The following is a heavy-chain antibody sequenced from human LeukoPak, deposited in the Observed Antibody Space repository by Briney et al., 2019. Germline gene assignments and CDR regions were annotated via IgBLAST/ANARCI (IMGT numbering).Heavy chain of an antibody. CDR3: ASPYSPIYGFGELRNYYYYGMDV. D-gene: IGHD3-10*01. CDR2: IYYSGST. CDR1: GGSISSSSYY. J-gene: IGHJ6*02. V-gene: IGHV4-39*01. Sequence: KSSETLSLTCTVSGGSISSSSYYWGWIRQPPGKGLEWIGSIYYSGSTYYNPSLKSRVTISVDTSKNQFSLKLSSVTAADTAVYYCASPYSPIYGFGELRNYYYYGMDVWGQGTTVTVSS.